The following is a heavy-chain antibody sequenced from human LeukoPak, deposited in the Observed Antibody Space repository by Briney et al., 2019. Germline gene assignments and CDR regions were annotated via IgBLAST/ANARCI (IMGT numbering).Heavy chain of an antibody. CDR2: IYYSGST. Sequence: PSETLSLTCTVSGGSISSYYWSWIRQPPGKGLEWIGYIYYSGSTNYNPPLKSRVTISVDTSKNQFSLKLSSATAADTAVYYCARARDYGDYVFDPWGQGTLVTVSS. CDR3: ARARDYGDYVFDP. V-gene: IGHV4-59*01. CDR1: GGSISSYY. D-gene: IGHD4-17*01. J-gene: IGHJ5*02.